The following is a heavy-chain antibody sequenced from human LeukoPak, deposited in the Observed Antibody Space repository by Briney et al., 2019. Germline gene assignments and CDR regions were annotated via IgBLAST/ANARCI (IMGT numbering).Heavy chain of an antibody. J-gene: IGHJ4*02. V-gene: IGHV1-69*04. CDR2: IIPILGIA. Sequence: SVKVSCKASGGTFGSYAISWVRQAPGQGLEWMGRIIPILGIANYAQKFQGRVTITADKSTSTAYMELSSLRSEDTAVYYCARVDTAMVIDYWGQGTLVTVSS. CDR1: GGTFGSYA. D-gene: IGHD5-18*01. CDR3: ARVDTAMVIDY.